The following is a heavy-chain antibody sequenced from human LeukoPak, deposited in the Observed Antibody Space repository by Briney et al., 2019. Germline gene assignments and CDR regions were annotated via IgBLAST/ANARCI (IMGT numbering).Heavy chain of an antibody. CDR1: GYTFTSYG. CDR2: ISAYNGNT. CDR3: ARNQDSSGYWDDAFDI. D-gene: IGHD3-22*01. J-gene: IGHJ3*02. Sequence: AAVKVSCKASGYTFTSYGISGVRQAPGQGLEWMGWISAYNGNTNYAQKLQGRVTMTTDTSTSTAYMELRSLRSDDTAVYYCARNQDSSGYWDDAFDIWGQGTMVTVSS. V-gene: IGHV1-18*01.